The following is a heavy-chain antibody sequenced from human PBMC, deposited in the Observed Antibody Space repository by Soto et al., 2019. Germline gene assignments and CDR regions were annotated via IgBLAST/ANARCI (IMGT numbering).Heavy chain of an antibody. Sequence: PGGSQRLSCAASGCTFRSYWMHWVRQAPGKGLMWVSRIHNDGSTTRYADSVKGRFTISRDNAKNTLYLQMSSLRVEDTTVYYCASDNWNSYWGQGTLVTVSS. CDR3: ASDNWNSY. CDR2: IHNDGSTT. V-gene: IGHV3-74*01. J-gene: IGHJ4*01. CDR1: GCTFRSYW. D-gene: IGHD1-7*01.